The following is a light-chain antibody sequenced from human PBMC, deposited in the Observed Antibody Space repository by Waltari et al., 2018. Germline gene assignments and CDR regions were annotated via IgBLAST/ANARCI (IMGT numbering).Light chain of an antibody. J-gene: IGKJ4*01. V-gene: IGKV1-39*01. Sequence: DIQMTQSPSSLSASVGDRVTITCRASQSISSFLNWYQQKPGKGPKLRIYAASSLQSGVPSRFRGSGSGTDFTLTISILQPQDFATYYCQQSYSTPLTFGGGTKVEIK. CDR2: AAS. CDR3: QQSYSTPLT. CDR1: QSISSF.